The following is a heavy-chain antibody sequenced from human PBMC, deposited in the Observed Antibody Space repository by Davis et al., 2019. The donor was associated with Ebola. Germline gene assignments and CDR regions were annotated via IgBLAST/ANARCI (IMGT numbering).Heavy chain of an antibody. CDR3: ARDYSSGWYNWFDP. J-gene: IGHJ5*02. D-gene: IGHD6-19*01. V-gene: IGHV3-7*01. CDR2: IKQDGSEK. Sequence: GESLKISCAASGFTFSSYWMSWVRQAPGKGLEWVANIKQDGSEKYYVDSVKGRLTISRDNAKNSLYLQMNSLRAEDTAVYYCARDYSSGWYNWFDPWGQGTLVTVSS. CDR1: GFTFSSYW.